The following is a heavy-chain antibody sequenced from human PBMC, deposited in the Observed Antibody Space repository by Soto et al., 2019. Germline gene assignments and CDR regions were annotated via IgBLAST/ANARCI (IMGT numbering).Heavy chain of an antibody. Sequence: PSETLSLTCTVSGGSISSSSYYWGWIRQPPGKGLEWIGSIYYSGSTYYSPSLKSRVTVSVDTSKNQFSLKLSSVTAADTAVYYCASLLSGWYSPLDYWGQGTLVTVS. V-gene: IGHV4-39*01. CDR2: IYYSGST. CDR1: GGSISSSSYY. D-gene: IGHD6-13*01. CDR3: ASLLSGWYSPLDY. J-gene: IGHJ4*02.